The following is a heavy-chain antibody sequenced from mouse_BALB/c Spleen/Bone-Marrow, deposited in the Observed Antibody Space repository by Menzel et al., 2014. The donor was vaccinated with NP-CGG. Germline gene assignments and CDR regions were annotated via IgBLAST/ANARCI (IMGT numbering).Heavy chain of an antibody. V-gene: IGHV6-6*02. D-gene: IGHD3-3*01. J-gene: IGHJ3*01. Sequence: EVNVVESGGGLVQPGGSMKLSCVASGFTFSNYWMNWVRQSPEKGLEWVAEIRLKSNNYATHYAESVKGRFTISRDDSKSSVYLQMNNLRAEDTGIYYCTTGLAYWGQGTLVTVSA. CDR2: IRLKSNNYAT. CDR1: GFTFSNYW. CDR3: TTGLAY.